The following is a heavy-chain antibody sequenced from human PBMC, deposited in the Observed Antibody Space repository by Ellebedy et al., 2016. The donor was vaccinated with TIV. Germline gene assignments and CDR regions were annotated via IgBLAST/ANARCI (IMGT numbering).Heavy chain of an antibody. D-gene: IGHD6-13*01. CDR1: GFTFSNYA. Sequence: GESLKISCAASGFTFSNYAMHWVRQAPGKGREWVAVISYDGSNKYYADSVKGRFTISRDNSKNTLYLQMNSLRAEDTAVYYCAVPGIAAAGTIVPLFDYWGQGTLVTVSS. V-gene: IGHV3-30-3*02. CDR3: AVPGIAAAGTIVPLFDY. CDR2: ISYDGSNK. J-gene: IGHJ4*02.